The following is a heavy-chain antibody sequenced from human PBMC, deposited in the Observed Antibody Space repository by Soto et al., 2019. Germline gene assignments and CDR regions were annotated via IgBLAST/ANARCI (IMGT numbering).Heavy chain of an antibody. J-gene: IGHJ5*02. V-gene: IGHV4-34*01. D-gene: IGHD3-3*01. CDR2: INHTGGT. Sequence: SETLSLTCAVYGGSVNGYYWNWIRQPPGKGLEWIGEINHTGGTHYNPSLKSRVTMSVDTTKNQFSLRLSSVTAADTAIYYCATRITVFGLLIPPFDPWGQGTQATASS. CDR1: GGSVNGYY. CDR3: ATRITVFGLLIPPFDP.